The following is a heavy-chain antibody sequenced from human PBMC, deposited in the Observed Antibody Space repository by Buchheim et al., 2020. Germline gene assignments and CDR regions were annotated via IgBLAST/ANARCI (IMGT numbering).Heavy chain of an antibody. J-gene: IGHJ4*02. D-gene: IGHD3/OR15-3a*01. V-gene: IGHV1-8*01. CDR1: GYTFTSYD. CDR3: ARRGTGPVDY. CDR2: MSTNSGST. Sequence: QVQLVQSGAEVKKPGASVKVSCKASGYTFTSYDINWVRQATGQGLEWMGWMSTNSGSTGYAQKFQGRVTMTRNTATGTVYMELRILRSDDTAMYYCARRGTGPVDYWGQGTL.